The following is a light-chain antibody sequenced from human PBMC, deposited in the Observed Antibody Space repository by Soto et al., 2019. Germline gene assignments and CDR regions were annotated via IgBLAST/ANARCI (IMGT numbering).Light chain of an antibody. CDR3: QSYDNSLSGLYV. J-gene: IGLJ1*01. CDR1: SSNIGAVYA. Sequence: QSVLTQPPSVSGAPGQRVTISCTGSSSNIGAVYAVHWYQQLPGTAPKLLIYDNNYRPSGVPDRFSGSKSGTSASLAITGLQAEDEADYYCQSYDNSLSGLYVFGTGTKLTVL. CDR2: DNN. V-gene: IGLV1-40*01.